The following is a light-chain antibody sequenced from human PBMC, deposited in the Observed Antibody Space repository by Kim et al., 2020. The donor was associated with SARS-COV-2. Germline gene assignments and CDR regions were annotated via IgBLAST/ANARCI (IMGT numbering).Light chain of an antibody. J-gene: IGKJ1*01. Sequence: GDRVNITCRTSQFISHYLDWYQQRRGKVPQLLIYDASTLQAGVPSRFSGTASGTEFTLTINSLQPEDVATYYCQKYDGAPWTFGQGTKVDSK. CDR3: QKYDGAPWT. CDR1: QFISHY. V-gene: IGKV1-27*01. CDR2: DAS.